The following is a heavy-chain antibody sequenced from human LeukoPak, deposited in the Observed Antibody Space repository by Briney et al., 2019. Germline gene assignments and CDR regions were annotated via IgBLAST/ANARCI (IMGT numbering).Heavy chain of an antibody. J-gene: IGHJ5*02. CDR2: INPSGGST. D-gene: IGHD2-2*01. Sequence: ASVKVSCKASGYTFTSYYMHWVRQAPGQGLEWMGIINPSGGSTSYAQKFQGRVTMTRDTSTSTVYMELSSLRSEDTAVYYCAREYCSSTSCYGWFDPWGQGTLVTVSS. CDR1: GYTFTSYY. V-gene: IGHV1-46*01. CDR3: AREYCSSTSCYGWFDP.